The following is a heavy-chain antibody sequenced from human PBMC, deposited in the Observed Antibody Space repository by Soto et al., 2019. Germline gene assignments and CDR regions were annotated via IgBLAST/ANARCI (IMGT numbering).Heavy chain of an antibody. V-gene: IGHV3-20*04. J-gene: IGHJ4*02. CDR2: INCNGGST. CDR1: GFTFSNYA. CDR3: AREHSSGYYHTQYYFDY. D-gene: IGHD3-22*01. Sequence: PGGSLRLSCAASGFTFSNYAMTWVRQAPGKGLEWVSGINCNGGSTYYADSVKGRFTISRDNAKNSLYLQMNSLRAEDTALYYCAREHSSGYYHTQYYFDYWGQGTLVTVSS.